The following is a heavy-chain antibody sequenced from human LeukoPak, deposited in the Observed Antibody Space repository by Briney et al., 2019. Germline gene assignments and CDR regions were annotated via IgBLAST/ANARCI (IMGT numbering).Heavy chain of an antibody. CDR3: ARGKRSGLDY. CDR2: INHSGST. Sequence: SETLSLTCAVYGGSFSGYYWSWIRQPPGKGPEWIGEINHSGSTNYNPSLKSRVTISVDTSKNQFSLKLSSVTAADTAVYYCARGKRSGLDYWGQGTLVTVSS. J-gene: IGHJ4*02. V-gene: IGHV4-34*01. D-gene: IGHD2-8*02. CDR1: GGSFSGYY.